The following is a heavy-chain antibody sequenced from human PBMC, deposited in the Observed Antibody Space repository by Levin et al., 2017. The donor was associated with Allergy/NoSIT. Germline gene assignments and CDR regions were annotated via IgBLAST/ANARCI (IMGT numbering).Heavy chain of an antibody. Sequence: LGESLKISCTASGFTFSDYAMSWFRQAPGKGLEWVGFIRSKAYGGTTEYAASVKGRFTISSDDSKSIAYLQMNSLKTEDTAVYYCSRSADYSGSGSYYDYYYYYGMDVWGQGTTVTVSS. CDR1: GFTFSDYA. V-gene: IGHV3-49*03. CDR3: SRSADYSGSGSYYDYYYYYGMDV. J-gene: IGHJ6*02. D-gene: IGHD3-10*01. CDR2: IRSKAYGGTT.